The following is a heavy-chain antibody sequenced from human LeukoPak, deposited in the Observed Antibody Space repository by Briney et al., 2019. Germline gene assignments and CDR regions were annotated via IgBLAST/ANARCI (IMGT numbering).Heavy chain of an antibody. Sequence: ASVKVSCKASGYTFTSYAMHWVRQAPGQRLEWMGWINAGNGNTKYSQKFQGRVTITRDTSASTAYMELSSLRSEDTAVYYCARDWSGYCTNGVCHKWLVNYYFDYWGQGTLVTVSS. CDR3: ARDWSGYCTNGVCHKWLVNYYFDY. CDR1: GYTFTSYA. CDR2: INAGNGNT. J-gene: IGHJ4*02. D-gene: IGHD2-8*01. V-gene: IGHV1-3*01.